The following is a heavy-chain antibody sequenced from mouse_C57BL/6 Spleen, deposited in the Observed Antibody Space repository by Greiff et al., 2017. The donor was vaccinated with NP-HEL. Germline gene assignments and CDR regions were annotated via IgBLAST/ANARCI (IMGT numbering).Heavy chain of an antibody. Sequence: EVQLVESGGDLVKPGGSLKLSCAASGFTFSSYGMSWVRQTPDKRLEWVATISSGGSYTYYPDSVKGRFTISRDNAKNTLYLQMSSLKSEDTAMYYCASSSNWYFDVWGTGTTVTVSS. J-gene: IGHJ1*03. CDR2: ISSGGSYT. CDR3: ASSSNWYFDV. CDR1: GFTFSSYG. V-gene: IGHV5-6*01.